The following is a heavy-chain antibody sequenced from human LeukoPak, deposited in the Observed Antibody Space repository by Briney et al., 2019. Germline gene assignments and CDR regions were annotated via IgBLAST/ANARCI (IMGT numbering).Heavy chain of an antibody. V-gene: IGHV3-7*01. CDR3: AKLMFGRSYDFDY. D-gene: IGHD1-26*01. Sequence: PGGSLRLSCAASGFTFSSYWMSWVRQAPGKGLEWVANIKQDGSEKYYVDSVKGRFTISRDNAKNSLYLQMNSLRAEDTAAYYCAKLMFGRSYDFDYWGQGTLVTVSS. CDR2: IKQDGSEK. CDR1: GFTFSSYW. J-gene: IGHJ4*02.